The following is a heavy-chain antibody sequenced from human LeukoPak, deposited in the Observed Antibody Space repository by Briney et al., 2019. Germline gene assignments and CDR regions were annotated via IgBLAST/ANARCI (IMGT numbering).Heavy chain of an antibody. D-gene: IGHD2-21*01. J-gene: IGHJ4*02. CDR2: ISSSSSYI. CDR1: GFTFSSYS. CDR3: AGPLIRGN. Sequence: GGSLRVSCAASGFTFSSYSMNWVRQAPVKGLEWVSSISSSSSYIYYADSVKGRFTISRDNAKNSLYLQMNSLRAEDTAVYYCAGPLIRGNWGQGTLVTVSS. V-gene: IGHV3-21*01.